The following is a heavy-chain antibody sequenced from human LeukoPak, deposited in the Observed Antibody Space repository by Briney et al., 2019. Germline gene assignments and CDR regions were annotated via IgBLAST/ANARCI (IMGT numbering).Heavy chain of an antibody. V-gene: IGHV4-39*01. CDR3: ARTPQYSSSPLNYYYYMDV. CDR1: GGPISSSSYY. Sequence: PSETLSLTCTVSGGPISSSSYYWGWIRQPPGKGLEWIGSIYYSGSTYYNPSLKSRVTISVDTSKNQFSLKLSSVTAADTAVYYCARTPQYSSSPLNYYYYMDVWGKGTTVTVSS. J-gene: IGHJ6*03. CDR2: IYYSGST. D-gene: IGHD6-13*01.